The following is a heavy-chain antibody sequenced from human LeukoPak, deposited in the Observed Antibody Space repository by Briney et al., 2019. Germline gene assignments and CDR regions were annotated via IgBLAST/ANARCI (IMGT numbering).Heavy chain of an antibody. CDR2: IYYSGST. J-gene: IGHJ4*02. CDR1: GCSISSYY. Sequence: SETLSLTCTVSGCSISSYYWSWIRQPPGKGLEWIGYIYYSGSTNYNPSLTSRVTISVDTSKNQFSLKLSSVTAADTAVYYCARAGPQYYDFWSGYYSFDYWGQGTLVTVPS. V-gene: IGHV4-59*01. CDR3: ARAGPQYYDFWSGYYSFDY. D-gene: IGHD3-3*01.